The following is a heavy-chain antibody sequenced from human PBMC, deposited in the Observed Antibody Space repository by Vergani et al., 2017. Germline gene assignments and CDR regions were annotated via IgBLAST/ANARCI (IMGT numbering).Heavy chain of an antibody. Sequence: QLQLQESGSGLVKPSQTLSLTCAVSGGPISSGGYSWSWIRQPPGKGLEWIGYIYHSGSTYYNPSLKSRVTISVDRSKNQFSLKLSSVTAADTAVYYCARLSRANYYYYMDVWGKGTTVTVSS. CDR3: ARLSRANYYYYMDV. D-gene: IGHD1-26*01. CDR2: IYHSGST. CDR1: GGPISSGGYS. V-gene: IGHV4-30-2*01. J-gene: IGHJ6*03.